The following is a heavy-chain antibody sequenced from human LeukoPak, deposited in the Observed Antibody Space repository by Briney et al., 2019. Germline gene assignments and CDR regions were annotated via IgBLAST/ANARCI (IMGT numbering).Heavy chain of an antibody. J-gene: IGHJ4*02. Sequence: GGSLRLSCAASGFTFSSYGIHWVRQAPGKGLEWVAFIRYDGSNKYYADSVKGRFTISRDNSKNTLYLQMNSLRAEDTAVYYCARNAVPAAQIDYWGQGNLVTVSS. CDR2: IRYDGSNK. V-gene: IGHV3-30*02. D-gene: IGHD2-2*01. CDR3: ARNAVPAAQIDY. CDR1: GFTFSSYG.